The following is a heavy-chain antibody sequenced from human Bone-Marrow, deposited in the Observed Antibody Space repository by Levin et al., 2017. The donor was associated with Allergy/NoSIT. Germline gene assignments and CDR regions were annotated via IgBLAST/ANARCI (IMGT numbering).Heavy chain of an antibody. V-gene: IGHV4-34*01. CDR3: ARGRAEQWLASYFQH. Sequence: SETLSLTCAVYGGSFSGYYWSWIRQPPGKGLEWIGEINHSGSTNYNPSLKSRVTISVDTSKNQFSLKLSSVTAADTAVYYCARGRAEQWLASYFQHWGQGTLVTVSS. CDR2: INHSGST. CDR1: GGSFSGYY. D-gene: IGHD6-19*01. J-gene: IGHJ1*01.